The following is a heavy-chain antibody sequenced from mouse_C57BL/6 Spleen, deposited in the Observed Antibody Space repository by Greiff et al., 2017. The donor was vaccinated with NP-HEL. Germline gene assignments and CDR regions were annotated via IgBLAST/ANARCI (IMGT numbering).Heavy chain of an antibody. Sequence: VQLQQSGAELVKPGASVKLSCKASGYTFTDYTIHWVKQRPGQGLEWIGWIYPGSGSTKYNEKFKDKATLTVDKSSSTAYMELSRLTSEDSAVYVGARHEDRWDGCPFADWGQGTLVTVSA. CDR2: IYPGSGST. D-gene: IGHD2-3*01. CDR1: GYTFTDYT. J-gene: IGHJ3*01. CDR3: ARHEDRWDGCPFAD. V-gene: IGHV1-62-2*01.